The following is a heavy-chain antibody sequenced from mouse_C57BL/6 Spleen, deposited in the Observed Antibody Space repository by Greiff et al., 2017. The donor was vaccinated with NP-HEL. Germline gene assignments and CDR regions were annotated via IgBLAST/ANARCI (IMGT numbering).Heavy chain of an antibody. CDR2: IWTGGGT. V-gene: IGHV2-9-1*01. CDR1: GFSLTSYA. Sequence: VKLMESGPGLVAPSQSLSITCTVSGFSLTSYAISWVRQPPGKGLEWLGVIWTGGGTNYNSALKSRLSISKDNSKSQVFLKMNSLQTDDTARYYCARNYGNSLYAMDYWGQGTSVTVSS. D-gene: IGHD2-1*01. CDR3: ARNYGNSLYAMDY. J-gene: IGHJ4*01.